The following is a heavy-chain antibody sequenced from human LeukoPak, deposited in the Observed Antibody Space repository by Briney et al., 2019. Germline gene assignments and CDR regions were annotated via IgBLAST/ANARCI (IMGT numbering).Heavy chain of an antibody. Sequence: ASVKVSCKASGYTFTGXYMHXXRQAXGQGXXWMGWXNPNSGVTNYAQKFQGRVTMTRDTSISTAYMELRSLRSDDTAVYYCARRVAVARRDAFDIWGQGTMVTVSS. CDR2: XNPNSGVT. CDR3: ARRVAVARRDAFDI. V-gene: IGHV1-2*02. D-gene: IGHD6-19*01. J-gene: IGHJ3*02. CDR1: GYTFTGXY.